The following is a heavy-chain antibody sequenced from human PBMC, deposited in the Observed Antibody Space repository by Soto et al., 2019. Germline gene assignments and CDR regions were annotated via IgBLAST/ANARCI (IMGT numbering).Heavy chain of an antibody. V-gene: IGHV4-59*08. J-gene: IGHJ3*02. CDR3: ARHGGITMVRGVLAAFDI. CDR2: IFYSGST. D-gene: IGHD3-10*01. CDR1: GGSVSSYY. Sequence: QVQLQESGPGLVKASETLSLTCTVSGGSVSSYYWSWIRQPPGKGLEWIGYIFYSGSTSYNPSLKGRVTISVETSKNQFSLKLSSVTAADTAVYYCARHGGITMVRGVLAAFDIWGQWTMVSVSS.